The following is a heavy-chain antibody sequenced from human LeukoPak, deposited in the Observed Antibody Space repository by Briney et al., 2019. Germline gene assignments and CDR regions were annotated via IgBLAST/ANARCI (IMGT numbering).Heavy chain of an antibody. CDR1: GFTFNNYW. CDR3: AKDDAWLQFND. J-gene: IGHJ4*02. D-gene: IGHD5-24*01. Sequence: GGSLRLSCEASGFTFNNYWMSWVRQAPGKGLEWISGISPRADITYYADSVKGRFTISRDNSENTVYLHMSSLRAGDTALYFCAKDDAWLQFNDWGQGTLVTVSS. V-gene: IGHV3-23*01. CDR2: ISPRADIT.